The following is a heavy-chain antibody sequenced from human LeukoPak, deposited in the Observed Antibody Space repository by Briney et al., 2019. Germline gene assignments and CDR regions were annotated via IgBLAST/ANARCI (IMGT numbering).Heavy chain of an antibody. J-gene: IGHJ4*02. CDR1: GFTFSTYA. CDR2: ISYDGSNK. V-gene: IGHV3-30-3*01. CDR3: AREAAAGMNPLLY. Sequence: GGSLRPSCEASGFTFSTYAMHWVRQAPGKGLEWVAVISYDGSNKYYADSVKGRFTISRDNSKDTLYLQMTSLRAEDTAVYYCAREAAAGMNPLLYWGQGTLVTVSS. D-gene: IGHD6-13*01.